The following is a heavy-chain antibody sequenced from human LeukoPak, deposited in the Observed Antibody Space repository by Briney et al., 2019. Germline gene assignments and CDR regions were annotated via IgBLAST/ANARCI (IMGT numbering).Heavy chain of an antibody. V-gene: IGHV4-38-2*02. Sequence: SETLSLTCTVSGYSISSGYYWGWIRQPPGKGLEWIGSIYYSGSTYYNPSLKSRVTISVDTSKNQFSLKLSSVTAADTAVYYCATYDYYGSGSQDYWGQGTLVTVSS. CDR1: GYSISSGYY. D-gene: IGHD3-10*01. CDR2: IYYSGST. CDR3: ATYDYYGSGSQDY. J-gene: IGHJ4*02.